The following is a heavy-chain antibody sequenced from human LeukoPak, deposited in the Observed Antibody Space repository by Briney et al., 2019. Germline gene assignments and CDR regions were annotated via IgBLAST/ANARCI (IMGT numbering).Heavy chain of an antibody. Sequence: PGGSLRLSCAASGFTFSSYGMHWVRQAPGKGLEWVAVIPYDGSDKYYADSVKGRFTISRDNSKNTLYLQVNSLRAEDTAVCYCAKHHYSGSSGYYFFDYWGQGTLVTVSS. CDR1: GFTFSSYG. D-gene: IGHD3-22*01. V-gene: IGHV3-30*02. CDR3: AKHHYSGSSGYYFFDY. CDR2: IPYDGSDK. J-gene: IGHJ4*02.